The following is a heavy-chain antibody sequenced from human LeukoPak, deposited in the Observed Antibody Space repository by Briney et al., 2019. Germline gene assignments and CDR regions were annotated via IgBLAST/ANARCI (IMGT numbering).Heavy chain of an antibody. J-gene: IGHJ4*02. Sequence: EASVKISCKASGYTFTTYHMHWVRQAPGQGLEWMGIINPSGGSTSYAQKFQGRVTMTRDTSTSTVYLELSSLRSEDTAVYYCARADSADYYDSRGSIDYWGQGTLVPVSS. CDR3: ARADSADYYDSRGSIDY. CDR2: INPSGGST. V-gene: IGHV1-46*01. D-gene: IGHD3-22*01. CDR1: GYTFTTYH.